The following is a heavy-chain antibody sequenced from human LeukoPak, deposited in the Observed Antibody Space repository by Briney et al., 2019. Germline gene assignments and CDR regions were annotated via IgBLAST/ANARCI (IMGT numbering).Heavy chain of an antibody. V-gene: IGHV4-31*03. J-gene: IGHJ4*02. CDR1: GGSLSSGGYY. D-gene: IGHD3-10*01. CDR3: ARVALWFGELLDY. Sequence: SETLSLTCTVSGGSLSSGGYYWSWIRQHPGKGLEWIGYIYYSGSTYYNPSLKSRVTISVDTSKNQFSLKLSSVTAADTAVYYCARVALWFGELLDYWGQGTLVTVSS. CDR2: IYYSGST.